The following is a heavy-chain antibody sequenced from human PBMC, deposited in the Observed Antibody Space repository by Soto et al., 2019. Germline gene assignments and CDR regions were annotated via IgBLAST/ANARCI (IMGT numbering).Heavy chain of an antibody. CDR1: GFTFSSYS. Sequence: GGSLRLSCAASGFTFSSYSMNWVRQAPGKGLEWVSYISSSSSTIYYADSVKGRFTISRDNAKNSLYLQMNSLRAEDTAVYYCASLVYSSSWYLKDHDAFDIWGQGTMVTVSS. CDR3: ASLVYSSSWYLKDHDAFDI. J-gene: IGHJ3*02. V-gene: IGHV3-48*01. D-gene: IGHD6-13*01. CDR2: ISSSSSTI.